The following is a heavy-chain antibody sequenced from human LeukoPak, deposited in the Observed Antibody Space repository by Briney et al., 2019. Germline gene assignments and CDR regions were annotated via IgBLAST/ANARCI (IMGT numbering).Heavy chain of an antibody. CDR2: MNQDGSAN. CDR3: ATTVAGYPNDYLDF. Sequence: GGSLRLACAVSGFTFSSNWMSRVRQAPGKGLERVAHMNQDGSANYYVDSVRGRFTISRDNAKNSLFLQMNSLRAEDSAVYYCATTVAGYPNDYLDFWGRGTLVTVSS. V-gene: IGHV3-7*01. J-gene: IGHJ4*02. CDR1: GFTFSSNW. D-gene: IGHD6-19*01.